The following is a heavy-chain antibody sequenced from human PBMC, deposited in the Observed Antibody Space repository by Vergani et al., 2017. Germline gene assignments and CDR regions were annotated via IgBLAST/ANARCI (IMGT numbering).Heavy chain of an antibody. Sequence: EVQLVESGGGLVQPGRSLRLSCAASGFTFDDYAMHWVRQAPGKGLEWVSGISWNSGSIGYADSVKGRFTISRDNAKNSLYLQMNSLRAEDTAVYYCAKVGGDGYDYWGQGTLVTVSS. CDR1: GFTFDDYA. CDR3: AKVGGDGYDY. V-gene: IGHV3-9*01. CDR2: ISWNSGSI. J-gene: IGHJ4*02. D-gene: IGHD5-24*01.